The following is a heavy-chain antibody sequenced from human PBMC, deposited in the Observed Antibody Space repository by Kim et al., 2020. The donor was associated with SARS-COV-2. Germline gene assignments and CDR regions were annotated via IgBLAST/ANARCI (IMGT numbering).Heavy chain of an antibody. CDR2: INPIVDPA. CDR3: AMDQLLSGWFDP. Sequence: PRQGQEWMGEINPIVDPANYQQQLQSRDTITAAESTSAAYMELSSMRSVDTAVYYCAMDQLLSGWFDPWGQGTLVTVSS. J-gene: IGHJ5*02. V-gene: IGHV1-69*01. D-gene: IGHD2-2*01.